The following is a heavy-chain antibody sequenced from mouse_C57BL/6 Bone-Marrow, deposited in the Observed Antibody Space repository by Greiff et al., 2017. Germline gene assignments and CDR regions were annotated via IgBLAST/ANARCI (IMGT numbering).Heavy chain of an antibody. D-gene: IGHD2-2*01. J-gene: IGHJ4*01. CDR2: IYPGDGDT. V-gene: IGHV1-80*01. Sequence: QVQLQQSGAELVKPGASVKISCKASGYAFSSYWMNWVKQRPGKGLEWIGQIYPGDGDTNYNGKFKGKDTLTADKSSSAAYMQLSSLTSGGSAVYFCAREEGLRRLYYYAMDYWGQGTSVTVSS. CDR1: GYAFSSYW. CDR3: AREEGLRRLYYYAMDY.